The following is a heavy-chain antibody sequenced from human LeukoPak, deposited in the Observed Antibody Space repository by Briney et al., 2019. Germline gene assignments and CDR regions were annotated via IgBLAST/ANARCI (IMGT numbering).Heavy chain of an antibody. CDR2: INPNSGGT. J-gene: IGHJ6*03. Sequence: ASVKVSCKASGYTFTGYYMHWVRQAPGQGLEWMGWINPNSGGTNYAQKFQGRVTMTRDTSISTAYMELSRLRSDDTAVYYCARDSQRLLWFGELLLTYYYYYYMDVWGKGTTVTISS. CDR1: GYTFTGYY. D-gene: IGHD3-10*01. V-gene: IGHV1-2*02. CDR3: ARDSQRLLWFGELLLTYYYYYYMDV.